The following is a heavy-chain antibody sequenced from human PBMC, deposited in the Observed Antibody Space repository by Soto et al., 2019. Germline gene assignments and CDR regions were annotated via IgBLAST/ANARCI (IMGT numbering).Heavy chain of an antibody. CDR3: ARVRYDYVWGSYRYPFDY. D-gene: IGHD3-16*02. CDR2: ISAYNGNT. CDR1: GYTFTSYG. Sequence: ASVKVSCKASGYTFTSYGISWVRQAPGQGLEWMGWISAYNGNTNYAQKLQGRVTMTTDTSTSTAYMELRSLRSDDTAVYYCARVRYDYVWGSYRYPFDYWGQGPLVTVSS. V-gene: IGHV1-18*01. J-gene: IGHJ4*02.